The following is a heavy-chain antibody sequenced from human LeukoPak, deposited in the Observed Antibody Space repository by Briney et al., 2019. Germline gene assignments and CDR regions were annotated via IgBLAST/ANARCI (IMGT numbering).Heavy chain of an antibody. Sequence: ASVKVSCKASGYTLTGYYVHWVRQAPGQGLEWMGWINSNSGGTNYAQKFQGRVTMTRDTSISTTYMELSSLRSDDTSVYYCAGSAASSGQMPHDYWGQGTLVTVSS. CDR1: GYTLTGYY. CDR2: INSNSGGT. V-gene: IGHV1-2*02. CDR3: AGSAASSGQMPHDY. D-gene: IGHD1-26*01. J-gene: IGHJ4*02.